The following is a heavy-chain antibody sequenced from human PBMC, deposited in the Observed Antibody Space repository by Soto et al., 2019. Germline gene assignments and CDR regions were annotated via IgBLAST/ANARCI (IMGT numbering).Heavy chain of an antibody. CDR3: AKSAQQSADYFDY. J-gene: IGHJ4*02. D-gene: IGHD1-1*01. CDR1: GFSFDDYA. V-gene: IGHV3-9*01. CDR2: INWNGGSE. Sequence: EVQLLQSGGGVVQPGRSLRLSCVGSGFSFDDYAMHWVRQVPGKGLEWVAGINWNGGSEDYSDSVRGRFVIDRDNAKSSVYLEMMSLSAEDTAVYYCAKSAQQSADYFDYWGQGTLVSVSS.